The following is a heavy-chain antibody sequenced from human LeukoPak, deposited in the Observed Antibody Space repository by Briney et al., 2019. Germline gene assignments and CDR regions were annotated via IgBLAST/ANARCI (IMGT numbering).Heavy chain of an antibody. CDR3: AKDVSGSYSAFGY. Sequence: GGSLRLPCAGTGFPFNNHSINWVRQAPGKGLEWVAFIRFDGTKKYYADSVKGRFTISRDNSKNTLSLQVNSLRVEDTAVFYCAKDVSGSYSAFGYWGQGTLVTVSS. D-gene: IGHD1-26*01. J-gene: IGHJ4*02. V-gene: IGHV3-30*02. CDR1: GFPFNNHS. CDR2: IRFDGTKK.